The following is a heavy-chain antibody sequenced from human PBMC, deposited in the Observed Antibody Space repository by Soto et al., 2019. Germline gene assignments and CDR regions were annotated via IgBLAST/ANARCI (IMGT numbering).Heavy chain of an antibody. CDR1: GFTFSSYS. CDR2: ISSSSSYI. J-gene: IGHJ6*02. D-gene: IGHD6-13*01. V-gene: IGHV3-21*01. CDR3: ARDRYSSSWYVASVYYYYGMDV. Sequence: GGSLRLSCAASGFTFSSYSMNWVRQAPGKGLEWVSSISSSSSYIYYAGSVKGRFTISRDNAKKSLYLQMNRLRGEDTAVYYCARDRYSSSWYVASVYYYYGMDVWGQGTTVTVYS.